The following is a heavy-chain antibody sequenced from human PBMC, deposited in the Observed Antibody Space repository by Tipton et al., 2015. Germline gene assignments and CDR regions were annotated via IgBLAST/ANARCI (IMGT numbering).Heavy chain of an antibody. V-gene: IGHV4-59*01. Sequence: LRLSCSVSGDSITNYYWNWIRQPPGKGLEWIGYVHSSGSTNYNPSLKSRVTISVDTSKNQFSLNLSSVTAADTAVYYCARVRYDSSGYQNWYFDLWGRGTLVTVSS. CDR3: ARVRYDSSGYQNWYFDL. CDR2: VHSSGST. CDR1: GDSITNYY. J-gene: IGHJ2*01. D-gene: IGHD3-22*01.